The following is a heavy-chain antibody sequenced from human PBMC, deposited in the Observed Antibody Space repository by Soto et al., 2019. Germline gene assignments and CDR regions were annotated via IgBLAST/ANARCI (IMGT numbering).Heavy chain of an antibody. D-gene: IGHD2-21*02. V-gene: IGHV1-45*02. Sequence: SVKVSCKASGYTFTYRYLHWVRQAPGQALEWMGWITPFNGNTNYAQKFPDRVTITRDRSMSTAYMELSSLRSEDTAMYYCAAMTVDYYYGMDVWGQGTTVTVSS. J-gene: IGHJ6*02. CDR1: GYTFTYRY. CDR2: ITPFNGNT. CDR3: AAMTVDYYYGMDV.